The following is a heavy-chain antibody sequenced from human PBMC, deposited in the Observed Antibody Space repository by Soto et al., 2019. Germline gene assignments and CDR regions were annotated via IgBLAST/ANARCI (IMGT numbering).Heavy chain of an antibody. D-gene: IGHD6-19*01. V-gene: IGHV1-69*13. Sequence: SVKLSCKASGGTFSSYAIGWVRQAPGQGLEWMGGIIPIFGTANYAQKFQGRVTITADESTSTAYMELSSLRSEDTAVYYCARVIAVAPGAFDIWGQGTMVTVSS. CDR3: ARVIAVAPGAFDI. J-gene: IGHJ3*02. CDR1: GGTFSSYA. CDR2: IIPIFGTA.